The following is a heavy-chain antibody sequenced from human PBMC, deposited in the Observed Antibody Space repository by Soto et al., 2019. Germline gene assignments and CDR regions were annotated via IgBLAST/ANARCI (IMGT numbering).Heavy chain of an antibody. CDR3: ARRLPFMVQGVIIAPDSYYYYGMDV. CDR2: INPNSGGT. Sequence: ASVKVSCKASGYTFTGYYMHWVRQAPGQGLEWMGWINPNSGGTNYAQKFQGRVTMTRDTSISTAYMELSRLRSDDTAVYYCARRLPFMVQGVIIAPDSYYYYGMDVWGQGTTVTVSS. V-gene: IGHV1-2*02. CDR1: GYTFTGYY. J-gene: IGHJ6*02. D-gene: IGHD3-10*01.